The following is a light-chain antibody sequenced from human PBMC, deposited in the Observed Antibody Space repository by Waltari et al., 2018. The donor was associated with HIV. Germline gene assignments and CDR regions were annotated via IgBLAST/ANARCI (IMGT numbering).Light chain of an antibody. CDR1: TSNVGSNF. CDR3: ATWDGSLGGVYV. V-gene: IGLV1-47*01. J-gene: IGLJ1*01. CDR2: RDN. Sequence: QSVLTQPPSASGTPGQRVTISCSGTTSNVGSNFVSWYQQLPGTAPKLLISRDNRRPSGVPDRFSGSKSGASASLAISGLRSEDEGDYYCATWDGSLGGVYVFGAGTKVTVL.